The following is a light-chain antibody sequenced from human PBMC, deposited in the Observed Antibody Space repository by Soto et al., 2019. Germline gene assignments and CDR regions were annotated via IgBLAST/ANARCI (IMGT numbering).Light chain of an antibody. CDR1: QSVSSTY. V-gene: IGKV3-20*01. CDR2: GAS. Sequence: EIVLTQSPGTLSLSPGERATLSCRASQSVSSTYLAWYQQKPGQAPRLIIYGASSRATGIPDRFSGSVSGTDFTLTISRLEPEDFAVYYCQKYGSLTSSTFGQGTKVEIK. CDR3: QKYGSLTSST. J-gene: IGKJ1*01.